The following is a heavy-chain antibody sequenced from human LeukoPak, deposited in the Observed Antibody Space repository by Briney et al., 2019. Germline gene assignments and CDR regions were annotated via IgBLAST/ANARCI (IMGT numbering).Heavy chain of an antibody. Sequence: GASVKVSCKASGYTFTSYGISWVRQAPGQGLEWMGWISAYNGNTNYAQKLQGRVTMTTDTSTSTAYMELRSLRSDDTAVYYCARDGDIVLMVYDIKGRGYFDYWGQGTLVTVSS. CDR2: ISAYNGNT. D-gene: IGHD2-8*01. V-gene: IGHV1-18*01. J-gene: IGHJ4*02. CDR3: ARDGDIVLMVYDIKGRGYFDY. CDR1: GYTFTSYG.